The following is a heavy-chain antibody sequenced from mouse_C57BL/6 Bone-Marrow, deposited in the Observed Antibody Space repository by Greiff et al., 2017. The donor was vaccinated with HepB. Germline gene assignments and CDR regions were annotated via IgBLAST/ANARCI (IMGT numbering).Heavy chain of an antibody. D-gene: IGHD4-1*01. CDR3: ARPNWGVFDY. V-gene: IGHV1-4*01. CDR2: INPSSGYT. CDR1: GYTFTSYT. Sequence: VKVVESGAELARPGASVKMSCKASGYTFTSYTMHWVKQRPGQGLEWIGYINPSSGYTKYNQKFKDKATLTADKSSSTAYMQLSSLTSEDSAVYYCARPNWGVFDYWGQGTTLTVSS. J-gene: IGHJ2*01.